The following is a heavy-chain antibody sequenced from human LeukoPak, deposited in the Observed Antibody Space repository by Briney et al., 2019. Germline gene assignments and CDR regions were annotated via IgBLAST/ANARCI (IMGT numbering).Heavy chain of an antibody. V-gene: IGHV3-33*01. CDR3: GTGFGAGSDMGGFDV. D-gene: IGHD3-10*01. CDR1: GFTFSNYS. Sequence: PGGSLRLSCVASGFTFSNYSMHWVRQAPGKGLEWVALIWYDGRNKYYSESVRGRFTISRDNSNNTLWLQMNSLRAEDTAVYYCGTGFGAGSDMGGFDVWGQGTMVRVSS. CDR2: IWYDGRNK. J-gene: IGHJ3*01.